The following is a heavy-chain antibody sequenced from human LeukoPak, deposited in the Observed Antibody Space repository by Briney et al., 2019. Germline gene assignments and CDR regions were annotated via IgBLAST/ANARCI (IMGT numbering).Heavy chain of an antibody. CDR1: GYTFTDHY. Sequence: ASVKVSCKASGYTFTDHYMHWVRQAPGQGLEWMGWINPNSDGINNYAHKFQGRVTMTRDTSISTAYMELSRLRSDDTAVYYCVPSSSDDAFDIWGQGTMVIVSS. J-gene: IGHJ3*02. CDR3: VPSSSDDAFDI. D-gene: IGHD6-6*01. CDR2: INPNSDGI. V-gene: IGHV1-2*07.